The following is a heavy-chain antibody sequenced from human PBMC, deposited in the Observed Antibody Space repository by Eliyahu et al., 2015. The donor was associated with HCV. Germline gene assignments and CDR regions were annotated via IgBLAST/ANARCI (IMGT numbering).Heavy chain of an antibody. Sequence: EVQLLESGGGLVQPGGSLRLPCXASGFTFSSHAMXWGRQAPGKGLEWVSAISGSGGSTYYADSVKGRFTISRDNSKNTLYLQMNSLRAEDTAVYYCAKDNFPLYYYDSSGFSGGMDVWGQGTTVTVSS. J-gene: IGHJ6*02. CDR1: GFTFSSHA. CDR3: AKDNFPLYYYDSSGFSGGMDV. D-gene: IGHD3-22*01. V-gene: IGHV3-23*01. CDR2: ISGSGGST.